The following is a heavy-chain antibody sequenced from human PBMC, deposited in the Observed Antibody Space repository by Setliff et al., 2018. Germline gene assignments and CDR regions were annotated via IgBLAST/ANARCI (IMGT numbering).Heavy chain of an antibody. Sequence: SETLSLTCTVSGGSISSSNWWSWVRQPPGKGLEWIGEIYHSGSTNYNPSLKSRVTISVDKSKNQFSLKLSSVTAADTAVYYCAREGLTIFGVVIRRNYFDYWGQGTLVTVSS. J-gene: IGHJ4*02. CDR1: GGSISSSNW. CDR3: AREGLTIFGVVIRRNYFDY. V-gene: IGHV4-4*02. CDR2: IYHSGST. D-gene: IGHD3-3*01.